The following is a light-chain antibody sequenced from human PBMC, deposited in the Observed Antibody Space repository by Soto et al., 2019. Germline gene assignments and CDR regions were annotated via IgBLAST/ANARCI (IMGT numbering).Light chain of an antibody. J-gene: IGKJ1*01. CDR2: KVS. V-gene: IGKV2-30*01. Sequence: DVVLTQSPLSLPVTLGQPASISCRSSQSLVYSDGNTYLNWLQQWPGHSPRRLIYKVSDRDSGVPDRFSGSGSGTEFTLKISRVEAEDVRVYYWLKGTPWPRTFGKGPRWKSN. CDR3: LKGTPWPRT. CDR1: QSLVYSDGNTY.